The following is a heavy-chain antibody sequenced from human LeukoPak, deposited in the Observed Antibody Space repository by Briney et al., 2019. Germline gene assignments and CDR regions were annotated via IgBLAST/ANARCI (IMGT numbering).Heavy chain of an antibody. J-gene: IGHJ6*03. CDR2: ISGSGGST. CDR3: ARVSGSYIYYYYYMDV. V-gene: IGHV3-23*01. CDR1: GFTFSSYG. D-gene: IGHD3-10*01. Sequence: GGTLRLSCAASGFTFSSYGMSWVRQAPGKGLEWVSAISGSGGSTYYADSVKGRFTISRDNAKNSLYLQMNSLRAEDTAVYYCARVSGSYIYYYYYMDVWGKGTTVTVSS.